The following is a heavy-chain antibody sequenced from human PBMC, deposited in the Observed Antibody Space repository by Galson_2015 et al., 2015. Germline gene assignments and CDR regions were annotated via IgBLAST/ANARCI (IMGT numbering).Heavy chain of an antibody. Sequence: CLRLSCAASGFIFSDYAMHWGRQAPGKGLEWVAAISNDGSAKFYADSVPGRFTLSRDNSKSTMYLQMNRLRPEDTAVYLCTKQGSQSRGNWYFDLWGRGTLVTVSS. J-gene: IGHJ2*01. CDR2: ISNDGSAK. CDR1: GFIFSDYA. D-gene: IGHD3-10*01. CDR3: TKQGSQSRGNWYFDL. V-gene: IGHV3-30*18.